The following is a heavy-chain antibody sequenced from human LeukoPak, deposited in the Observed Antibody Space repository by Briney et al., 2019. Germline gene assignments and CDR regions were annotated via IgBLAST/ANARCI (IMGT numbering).Heavy chain of an antibody. V-gene: IGHV3-23*01. D-gene: IGHD3-10*01. Sequence: GGSLRLSCAASGFTFSSYAMSWVRQAPGKGLEWVSAIGGSGGSTYYADSVKGRFTISRDYSKNTLYLQMNSLRAEDTAVYYCAKHYHYYYYYGLDVWGQGTTVTVSS. CDR2: IGGSGGST. CDR1: GFTFSSYA. CDR3: AKHYHYYYYYGLDV. J-gene: IGHJ6*02.